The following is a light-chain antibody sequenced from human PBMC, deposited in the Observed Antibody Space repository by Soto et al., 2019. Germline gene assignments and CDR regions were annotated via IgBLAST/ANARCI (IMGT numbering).Light chain of an antibody. V-gene: IGKV2-28*01. J-gene: IGKJ1*01. Sequence: DIVMTQSPLSLPVTPGDPASISCRSSQSLLHSNGYNYSDWYLQKPGESQQLLIYLGSNRASGVPDRFSGSGSGTDFTLNISRVEAEDVGVYYCMQALQTPPTFGQGTKVEIK. CDR1: QSLLHSNGYNY. CDR2: LGS. CDR3: MQALQTPPT.